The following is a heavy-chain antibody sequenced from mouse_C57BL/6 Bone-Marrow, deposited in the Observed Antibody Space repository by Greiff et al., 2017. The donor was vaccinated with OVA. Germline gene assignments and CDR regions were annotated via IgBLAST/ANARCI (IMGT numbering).Heavy chain of an antibody. CDR2: IWSGGST. CDR1: GFSLTSYG. J-gene: IGHJ3*01. V-gene: IGHV2-2*01. CDR3: ARGDSNYDLAY. D-gene: IGHD2-5*01. Sequence: QVQLKQSGPGLVQPSQSLSITCTVSGFSLTSYGVHWVRQSPGKGLEWLGVIWSGGSTDYNAAFISRLSLSKDNSKSQVFFKMNSLQADDTAIYYCARGDSNYDLAYWGQGTLVTVSA.